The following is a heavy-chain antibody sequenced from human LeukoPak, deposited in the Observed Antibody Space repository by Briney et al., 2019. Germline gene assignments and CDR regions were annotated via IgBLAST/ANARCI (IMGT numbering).Heavy chain of an antibody. V-gene: IGHV5-51*03. CDR2: IYPGDSDT. CDR1: GYSFTNYW. CDR3: ARPYYSGSYYYAFDI. D-gene: IGHD1-26*01. J-gene: IGHJ3*02. Sequence: KPGESLKISCKGSGYSFTNYWIGWVRQMPGKGLEWMGIIYPGDSDTKYSPSFQGQVTISADKSISTAYLQWSSLKASDTAMYYCARPYYSGSYYYAFDIWGQGTMVIVSS.